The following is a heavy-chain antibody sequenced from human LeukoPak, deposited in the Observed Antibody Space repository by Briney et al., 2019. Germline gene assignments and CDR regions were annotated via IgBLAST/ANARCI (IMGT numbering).Heavy chain of an antibody. CDR1: GGSISTYY. D-gene: IGHD1-1*01. J-gene: IGHJ4*02. V-gene: IGHV4-59*01. CDR2: ISYTVTS. Sequence: SETLSLTCTVSGGSISTYYWNWIRQPPGKGLEWIGYISYTVTSNYNPSLKSRVTISVDTSKNQFSLKLNSVTAADTAVYYCARVGDWNDLVYWGQGTLVTVSS. CDR3: ARVGDWNDLVY.